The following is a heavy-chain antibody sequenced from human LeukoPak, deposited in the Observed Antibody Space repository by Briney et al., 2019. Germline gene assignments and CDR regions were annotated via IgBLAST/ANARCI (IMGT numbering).Heavy chain of an antibody. CDR1: GFTVSSNY. Sequence: GGSLRLSCAASGFTVSSNYMSWVRQAPGKGLERVSVIYGDGRTSHSASVRGRFTISRDNSKNIVSLQMNNLRAEDTAVYYCARDGGNYFFDYWGQGTLVTVSS. V-gene: IGHV3-53*01. J-gene: IGHJ4*02. D-gene: IGHD4-23*01. CDR2: IYGDGRT. CDR3: ARDGGNYFFDY.